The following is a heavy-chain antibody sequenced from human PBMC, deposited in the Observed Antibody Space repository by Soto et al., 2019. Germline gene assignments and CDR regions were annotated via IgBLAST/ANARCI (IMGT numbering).Heavy chain of an antibody. Sequence: QVQLVESGGGVVQPGRSLRLSCAASGFTFSRFAMHWVRQAPGKGLEWVTVISYDGSNKYYADSVKGRFTISRDDSKGTLYLQMNSLRVQDTAVYYCAREYVDIVYTKLPYFDYWGQGTLVIFAS. J-gene: IGHJ4*02. CDR1: GFTFSRFA. CDR3: AREYVDIVYTKLPYFDY. CDR2: ISYDGSNK. V-gene: IGHV3-30*04. D-gene: IGHD5-12*01.